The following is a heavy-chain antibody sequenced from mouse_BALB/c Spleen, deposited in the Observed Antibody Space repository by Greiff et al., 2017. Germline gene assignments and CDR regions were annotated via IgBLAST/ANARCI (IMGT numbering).Heavy chain of an antibody. V-gene: IGHV1S81*02. J-gene: IGHJ4*01. CDR3: ARRNYGHDQDAMDY. CDR2: INPSNGRT. D-gene: IGHD2-2*01. CDR1: GYTFTSYW. Sequence: QVQLQQPGAELVKPGASVKLSCKASGYTFTSYWMHWVKQRPGQGLEWIGEINPSNGRTNYNEKFKSKATLTVDKSSSTAYMQLSSLTSEDSAVYYCARRNYGHDQDAMDYWGQGTSVTVSS.